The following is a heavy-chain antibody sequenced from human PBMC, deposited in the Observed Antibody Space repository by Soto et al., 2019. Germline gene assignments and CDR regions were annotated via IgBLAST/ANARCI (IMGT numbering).Heavy chain of an antibody. J-gene: IGHJ3*02. CDR1: GYTFTSYD. V-gene: IGHV1-18*01. CDR2: ISGYNGNT. Sequence: QVQVVQSGAEVKKPGASVKVSCKTSGYTFTSYDISWVRQAPGQGLEWMGWISGYNGNTNYAQKPXXRXXMTTDTSTSTAYLELRSLRSDDTAVYYCARESATTHDGFDIWGQGTMVIVSS. CDR3: ARESATTHDGFDI. D-gene: IGHD4-17*01.